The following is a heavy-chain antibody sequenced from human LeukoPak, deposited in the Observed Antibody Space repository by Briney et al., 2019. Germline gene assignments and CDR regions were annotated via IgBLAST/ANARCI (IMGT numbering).Heavy chain of an antibody. CDR3: AKDKYSPFDY. D-gene: IGHD5-18*01. V-gene: IGHV3-30*02. J-gene: IGHJ4*02. CDR2: IRYDGSIK. CDR1: GFTFSSYG. Sequence: GGSLRLSCAASGFTFSSYGLHWVRQAPGKGLEWVAFIRYDGSIKYYADSVKGRFTISRDNSKNTLYLQMNSLRAEDTAVYYCAKDKYSPFDYWGQGTLVTVSS.